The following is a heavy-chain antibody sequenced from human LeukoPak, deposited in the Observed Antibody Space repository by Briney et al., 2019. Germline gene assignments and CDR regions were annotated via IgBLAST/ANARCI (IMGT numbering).Heavy chain of an antibody. J-gene: IGHJ5*02. Sequence: PGGSLRLSCSASGFTFSSYAMHWVRKAPGKGLEYVSAISSNGGSAYYADSVKGRFTISRDNSKNTLYLQMSSLRAEDTAVYYCVKTADLSITFDHWGQGTLVTVSS. V-gene: IGHV3-64D*06. CDR1: GFTFSSYA. CDR2: ISSNGGSA. CDR3: VKTADLSITFDH. D-gene: IGHD3-10*01.